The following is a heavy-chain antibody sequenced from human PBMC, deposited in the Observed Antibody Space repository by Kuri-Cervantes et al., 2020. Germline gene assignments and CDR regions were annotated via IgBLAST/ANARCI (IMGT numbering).Heavy chain of an antibody. J-gene: IGHJ6*02. D-gene: IGHD3-22*01. CDR3: ARDPWLLLPYGMDV. CDR2: ISSSSSTI. Sequence: LSLTCAASGFTVSRNYLSWVRQAPGKGLEWVSYISSSSSTIYYADSVKGRFTISRDNAKNSLYLQMNSLRDEDTAVYYCARDPWLLLPYGMDVWGQGTTVTVSS. V-gene: IGHV3-48*02. CDR1: GFTVSRNY.